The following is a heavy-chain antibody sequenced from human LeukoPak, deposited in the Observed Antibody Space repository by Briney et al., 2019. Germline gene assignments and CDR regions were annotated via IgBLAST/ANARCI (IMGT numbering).Heavy chain of an antibody. CDR2: INPNSGGT. CDR3: ARDFSGGNDN. Sequence: ASVKVSCKASGYTFTDYYMHWVRQAPRQGLEWMGRINPNSGGTNYARKFQGRVTMTRDTSISTAYMELSRLRSDDTAVYYCARDFSGGNDNWGQGTLVTVSS. V-gene: IGHV1-2*06. CDR1: GYTFTDYY. J-gene: IGHJ4*02. D-gene: IGHD3-16*01.